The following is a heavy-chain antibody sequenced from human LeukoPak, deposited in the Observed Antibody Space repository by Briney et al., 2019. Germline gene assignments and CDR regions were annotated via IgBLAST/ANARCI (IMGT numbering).Heavy chain of an antibody. Sequence: ASVKVSCKAFGYTFTSNYMHWVRQAPGQGPEWMGVISPSGGSTTYAQKFQGRVTITADKSTSTAYMELSSLRSEDTAVYYCAREGSYYDILTGSYYYYYFDYWGQGTLVTVSS. CDR1: GYTFTSNY. CDR3: AREGSYYDILTGSYYYYYFDY. V-gene: IGHV1-46*01. CDR2: ISPSGGST. D-gene: IGHD3-9*01. J-gene: IGHJ4*02.